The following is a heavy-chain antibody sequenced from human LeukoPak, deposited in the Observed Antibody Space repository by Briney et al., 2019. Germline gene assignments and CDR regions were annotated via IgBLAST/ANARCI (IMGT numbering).Heavy chain of an antibody. Sequence: SETLSLTCAVSGGSISSSNWWSWARQPPGKGLEWIGEFYHSGITNYNPTRKSRVTISVYKSKLQFSLKLSTVTAADTAVYYSARIRRERPFDYWGQGTLVTVSS. J-gene: IGHJ4*02. V-gene: IGHV4-4*02. CDR2: FYHSGIT. D-gene: IGHD1-1*01. CDR1: GGSISSSNW. CDR3: ARIRRERPFDY.